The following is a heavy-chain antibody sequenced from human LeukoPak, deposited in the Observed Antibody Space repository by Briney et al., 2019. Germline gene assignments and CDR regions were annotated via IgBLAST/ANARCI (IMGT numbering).Heavy chain of an antibody. J-gene: IGHJ5*02. Sequence: GGSLRLSCAASGFTFSSYAMHWVRQASGKGLEWVGRIRSKANSYATAYAASVKGRFTISRDDSKNTAYLQMNSLKTEDTAVYYCTIIPGGQQLGPWGQGTLVTVSS. D-gene: IGHD6-13*01. CDR3: TIIPGGQQLGP. CDR2: IRSKANSYAT. CDR1: GFTFSSYA. V-gene: IGHV3-73*01.